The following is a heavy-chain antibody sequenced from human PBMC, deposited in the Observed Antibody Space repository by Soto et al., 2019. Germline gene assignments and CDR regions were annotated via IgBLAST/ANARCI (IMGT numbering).Heavy chain of an antibody. CDR1: RDAITSYG. V-gene: IGHV1-18*04. J-gene: IGHJ6*02. CDR3: ARKLERIQLSGTGYNYGMDV. D-gene: IGHD5-18*01. Sequence: VKVTCKARRDAITSYGMSWVRQATGQGLDWMGWISAYNGNTTYAQKLQGRVTMTTDTSTSTAYMELRSLSCGDTAVYYCARKLERIQLSGTGYNYGMDVWGQGTTVTVS. CDR2: ISAYNGNT.